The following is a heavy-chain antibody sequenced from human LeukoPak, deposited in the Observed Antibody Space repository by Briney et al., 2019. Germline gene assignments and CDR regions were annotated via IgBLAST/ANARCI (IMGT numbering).Heavy chain of an antibody. CDR2: INTYNGNT. CDR3: ARVMRRDGYNRPLDY. D-gene: IGHD5-24*01. Sequence: ASVKVSCKASDYTFTSYGISWVRQAPGQGPEWMGWINTYNGNTNYAQNLQGRVTMTTDASTSTAYIELRSLRSDDTAVYYCARVMRRDGYNRPLDYWGQGTLVTVSS. V-gene: IGHV1-18*01. J-gene: IGHJ4*02. CDR1: DYTFTSYG.